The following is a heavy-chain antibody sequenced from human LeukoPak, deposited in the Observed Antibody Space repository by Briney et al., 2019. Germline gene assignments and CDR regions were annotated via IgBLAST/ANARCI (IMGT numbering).Heavy chain of an antibody. J-gene: IGHJ4*02. CDR2: INHSGST. V-gene: IGHV4-34*01. Sequence: SETLSLTCAGYGGSFSGYYGSWIRQPPGKGLEWIGEINHSGSTNYNPSLKSRVTISVDTSKNQFSLKLSSVTAADTAVYYCAGNARASSDYWGQGTLVTVSS. D-gene: IGHD2-2*01. CDR1: GGSFSGYY. CDR3: AGNARASSDY.